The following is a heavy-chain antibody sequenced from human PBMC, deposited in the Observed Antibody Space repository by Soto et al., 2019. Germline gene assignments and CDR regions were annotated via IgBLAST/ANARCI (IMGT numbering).Heavy chain of an antibody. Sequence: QVQLVESGGGVVQPGRSLRLSCAASGFTLSSYAMHWVRQAPGKGLEWVAVISYDGSNKYYADSVKGRFTISRDNSKNTLYLQMNSLRAEDTAVYYCAKAISGWYYDYWGQGTLVTVSS. V-gene: IGHV3-30*18. CDR1: GFTLSSYA. CDR3: AKAISGWYYDY. D-gene: IGHD6-19*01. J-gene: IGHJ4*02. CDR2: ISYDGSNK.